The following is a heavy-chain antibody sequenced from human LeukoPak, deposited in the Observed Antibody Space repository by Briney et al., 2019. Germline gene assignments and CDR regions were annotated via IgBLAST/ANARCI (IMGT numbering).Heavy chain of an antibody. CDR2: IYCSGST. CDR3: ARTYYYDSSGPYY. V-gene: IGHV4-39*07. Sequence: KPSETLSLTCTVSGDSISSSSNYWGWIRQPPGKGLEWIGSIYCSGSTLYNPSLESRVTISVDTSKNQLSLKLSSVTAADTAVYYCARTYYYDSSGPYYWGQGTLVTVSS. CDR1: GDSISSSSNY. D-gene: IGHD3-22*01. J-gene: IGHJ4*02.